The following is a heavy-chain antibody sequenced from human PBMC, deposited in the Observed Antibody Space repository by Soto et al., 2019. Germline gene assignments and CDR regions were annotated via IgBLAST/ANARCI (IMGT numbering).Heavy chain of an antibody. CDR3: ARGGVSTHTFDY. V-gene: IGHV5-51*01. Sequence: GESLKISCKGSGYNFAGYWISWVRQMPGKGLXLMXXLXXSXSXXXYXXSFQGQVTISADKSISSAYLQWSSLRASDTAMYYCARGGVSTHTFDYWGQGTPVTVSS. CDR2: LXXSXSXX. J-gene: IGHJ4*02. CDR1: GYNFAGYW. D-gene: IGHD3-3*01.